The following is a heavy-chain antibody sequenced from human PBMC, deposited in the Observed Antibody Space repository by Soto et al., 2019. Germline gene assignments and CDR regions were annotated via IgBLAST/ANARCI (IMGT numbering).Heavy chain of an antibody. Sequence: QVQLVQSGAEVKKPGASVRVSCKVSGYILIESSMHWVRQAPGKGLEWMGGSDPEDGERIYAQNFKGRVTMTEGTSTDPAYMEMSRLRSEDTAVYYWGTNTPLLNPTHEAVAFWGQGTLVIVPS. J-gene: IGHJ3*01. CDR3: GTNTPLLNPTHEAVAF. CDR2: SDPEDGER. V-gene: IGHV1-24*01. CDR1: GYILIESS.